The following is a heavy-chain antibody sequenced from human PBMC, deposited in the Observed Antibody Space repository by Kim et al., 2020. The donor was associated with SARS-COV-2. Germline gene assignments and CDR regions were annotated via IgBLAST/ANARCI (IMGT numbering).Heavy chain of an antibody. Sequence: SYADSVKGRFTISRDNAKNTLYLQMNSLRAEDTAVYYCARDIKSVSHGDVWGQGTTVTVSS. J-gene: IGHJ6*02. D-gene: IGHD3-10*01. V-gene: IGHV3-74*01. CDR3: ARDIKSVSHGDV.